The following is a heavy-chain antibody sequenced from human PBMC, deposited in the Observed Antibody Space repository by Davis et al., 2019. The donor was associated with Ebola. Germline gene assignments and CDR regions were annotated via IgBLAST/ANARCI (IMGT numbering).Heavy chain of an antibody. CDR1: GGSFSGYY. V-gene: IGHV4-34*01. CDR3: ARGPDYGSGSYYPRY. D-gene: IGHD3-10*01. CDR2: INHSGST. J-gene: IGHJ4*02. Sequence: PSETLSLTCAVYGGSFSGYYWSWIRQPPGKGLEWIGEINHSGSTNYNPSLKSRVTISVDTSKNQFSLKLSSVTAADTAVYYCARGPDYGSGSYYPRYWGQGTLVTVSS.